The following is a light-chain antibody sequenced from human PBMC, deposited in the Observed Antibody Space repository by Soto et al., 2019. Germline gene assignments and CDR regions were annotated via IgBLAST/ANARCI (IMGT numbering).Light chain of an antibody. CDR1: NNDVGFYNY. V-gene: IGLV2-11*01. CDR2: DVN. J-gene: IGLJ2*01. Sequence: QSALTQPRSVSGSPGQSVTISCTGTNNDVGFYNYVSWYQQQLGKAPKLLIYDVNKRPSGVPPRFSGSKSANTASLTVSGLQAEDEADYYCNSYAGSNNLGVFGGGTKLTVL. CDR3: NSYAGSNNLGV.